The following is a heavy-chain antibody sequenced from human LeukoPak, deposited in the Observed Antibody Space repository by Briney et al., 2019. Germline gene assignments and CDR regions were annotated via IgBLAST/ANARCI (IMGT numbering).Heavy chain of an antibody. CDR3: ARGPFHDGDYGG. CDR2: IIPIFGTA. Sequence: SVKVSCKASGGTFSSYAISWVRQAPGQGLEWMGGIIPIFGTANYAQKFQGRVTITTDTSTSTAYMELRSLRSDDTAVYYCARGPFHDGDYGGWGQGTLVTVSS. CDR1: GGTFSSYA. D-gene: IGHD4-17*01. J-gene: IGHJ4*02. V-gene: IGHV1-69*05.